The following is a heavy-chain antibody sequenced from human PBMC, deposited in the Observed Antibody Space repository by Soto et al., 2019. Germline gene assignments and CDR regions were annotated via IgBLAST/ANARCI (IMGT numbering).Heavy chain of an antibody. V-gene: IGHV3-23*01. D-gene: IGHD3-22*01. CDR2: ISGSGGST. Sequence: LRLSCAASGFTFSSYAMSWVRQAPGKGLEWVSAISGSGGSTYYAGSVKGRFTISRDNSKNTLYLQMNSLRAEDTAVYYCAKDSYYDSSGYYHYFDYWGQGTLVTVSS. CDR1: GFTFSSYA. CDR3: AKDSYYDSSGYYHYFDY. J-gene: IGHJ4*02.